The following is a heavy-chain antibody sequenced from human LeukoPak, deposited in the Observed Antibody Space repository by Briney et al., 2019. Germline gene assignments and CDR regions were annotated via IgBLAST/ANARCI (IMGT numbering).Heavy chain of an antibody. Sequence: PAETLSLTCAVYGGSFSGYVWSWIRHPPGKGLEWIGEITHSGSTNYNPSLKSRVPISVDTSTNKYSLKLSLVSATDTAVYDYASGKIVGDSYGTHVYYFDYWGQGTMVTVSS. CDR1: GGSFSGYV. CDR2: ITHSGST. D-gene: IGHD5-18*01. CDR3: ASGKIVGDSYGTHVYYFDY. V-gene: IGHV4-34*01. J-gene: IGHJ4*02.